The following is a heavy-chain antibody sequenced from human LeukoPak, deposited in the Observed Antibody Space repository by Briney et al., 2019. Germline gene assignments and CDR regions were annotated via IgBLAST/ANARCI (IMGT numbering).Heavy chain of an antibody. V-gene: IGHV3-7*01. CDR1: GFTFSSYS. CDR2: IKQDGSEK. CDR3: ARDWNV. Sequence: PGGSLRLSCAASGFTFSSYSMNWVRQAPGKGLEWVANIKQDGSEKYYVDSVKGRFTISRDNAKNSLYLQMNSLRAEDTAVYYGARDWNVWGQGTTVTVSS. D-gene: IGHD3-3*01. J-gene: IGHJ6*02.